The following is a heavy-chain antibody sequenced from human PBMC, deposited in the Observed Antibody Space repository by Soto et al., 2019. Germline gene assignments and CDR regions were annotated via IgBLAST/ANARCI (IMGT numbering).Heavy chain of an antibody. V-gene: IGHV4-39*07. Sequence: SETLSLTCTVSGGSISSSSYYWGWIRQPPGKGLEWIGSIYYSGSTYYNPSLKSRVTISVDRSKNQFSLKLSSVTAADTAVYYCAAGGGLPRYNWGQGTLVTVSS. CDR2: IYYSGST. D-gene: IGHD1-1*01. CDR1: GGSISSSSYY. J-gene: IGHJ4*02. CDR3: AAGGGLPRYN.